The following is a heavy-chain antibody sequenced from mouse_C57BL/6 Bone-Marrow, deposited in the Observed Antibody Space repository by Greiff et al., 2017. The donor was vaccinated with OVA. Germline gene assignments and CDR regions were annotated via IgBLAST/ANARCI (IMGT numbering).Heavy chain of an antibody. CDR2: ISYDGSN. CDR3: AREEDYDYGYWYFDV. J-gene: IGHJ1*03. CDR1: GYSITSGYY. V-gene: IGHV3-6*01. D-gene: IGHD2-4*01. Sequence: ESGPGLVKPSQSLSLTCSVTGYSITSGYYWNWIRQFPGNKLEWMGYISYDGSNNYNPSLKNRISITRDTSKNQFFLKLNSVTTEDTATYYCAREEDYDYGYWYFDVWGTGTTVTVSS.